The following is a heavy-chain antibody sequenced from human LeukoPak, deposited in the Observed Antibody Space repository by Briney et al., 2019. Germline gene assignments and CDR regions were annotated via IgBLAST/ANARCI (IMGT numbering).Heavy chain of an antibody. D-gene: IGHD3-22*01. CDR2: INPSGGST. Sequence: ASVKVSFKASGYTFTSYYMHWVRQAPGQGLEWMGIINPSGGSTSYAQKFQGRVTMTRDTSTSTVYMELSSLRSEDRAVYYCAREAEGYDSSGYVDYWGQGTLVTVSS. J-gene: IGHJ4*02. CDR1: GYTFTSYY. CDR3: AREAEGYDSSGYVDY. V-gene: IGHV1-46*03.